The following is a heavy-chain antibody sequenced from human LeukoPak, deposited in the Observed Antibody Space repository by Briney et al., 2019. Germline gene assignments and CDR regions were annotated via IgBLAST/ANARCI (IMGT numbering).Heavy chain of an antibody. CDR2: IYPRVNT. D-gene: IGHD5-24*01. Sequence: SETLSLTCAVSGGSISSYYWSWIRQPAGKGLEWIGRIYPRVNTNYNPSLKSRVTMSVDTAKNQLSLKMRAVTAADTAVYFSARDRDTRDWFDLWGQGTLVTVSS. CDR1: GGSISSYY. J-gene: IGHJ5*02. V-gene: IGHV4-4*07. CDR3: ARDRDTRDWFDL.